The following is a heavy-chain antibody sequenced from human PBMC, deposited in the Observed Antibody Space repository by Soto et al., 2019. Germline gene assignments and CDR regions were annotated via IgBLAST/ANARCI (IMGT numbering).Heavy chain of an antibody. CDR1: GGTFSSYA. CDR3: ARVDGIAAQLYYYYGMDV. D-gene: IGHD6-6*01. CDR2: IIPIFGTA. V-gene: IGHV1-69*13. Sequence: ASVKVSCKASGGTFSSYAISWVRQAPGQVLEWMGGIIPIFGTANYAQKFQGRVTITADESTSTAYMELSSLRSEDTAVYYCARVDGIAAQLYYYYGMDVWGQGTTVTSP. J-gene: IGHJ6*02.